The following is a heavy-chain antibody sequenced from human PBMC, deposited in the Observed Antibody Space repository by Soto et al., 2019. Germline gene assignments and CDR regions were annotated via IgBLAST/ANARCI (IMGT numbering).Heavy chain of an antibody. J-gene: IGHJ5*02. V-gene: IGHV4-59*01. CDR1: GGSISSYY. CDR2: IYYSGST. Sequence: SETLSLTCTVSGGSISSYYWSWIRQPPGKGLEWIGYIYYSGSTNYNPSLKSRVTISVDTSKNQFSLKLSSVTAADTAVYYCARSHFWSGYPVNWFDPWGQGTLVTVSS. D-gene: IGHD3-3*02. CDR3: ARSHFWSGYPVNWFDP.